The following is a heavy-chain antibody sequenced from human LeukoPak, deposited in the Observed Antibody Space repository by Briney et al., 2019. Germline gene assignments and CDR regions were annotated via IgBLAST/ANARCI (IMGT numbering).Heavy chain of an antibody. CDR1: GRSFSGYY. J-gene: IGHJ3*02. CDR3: ARRRRWYGDAFDI. V-gene: IGHV4-34*01. D-gene: IGHD6-13*01. Sequence: SETLSLTCAVYGRSFSGYYWSWIRQPPGKGLEWIGEINHSGSTNYNPSLKSRVTISVDTSKNQFSLKLSSVTAADTAVYYCARRRRWYGDAFDIWGQGTMVTVSS. CDR2: INHSGST.